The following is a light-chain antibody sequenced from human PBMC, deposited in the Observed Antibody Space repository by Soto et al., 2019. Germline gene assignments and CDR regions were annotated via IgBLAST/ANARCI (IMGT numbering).Light chain of an antibody. J-gene: IGKJ1*01. CDR2: CGS. Sequence: DIVMTQSPDSLAVSLGERATINCESSQSIFYRSKNQNSLAWYQQKSGQPPKALIYCGSSRESGVPDRFSGSGSGTHFTLTISSVQAEDVAVYYCQQYFDNPWTFGQGTKVEIK. V-gene: IGKV4-1*01. CDR3: QQYFDNPWT. CDR1: QSIFYRSKNQNS.